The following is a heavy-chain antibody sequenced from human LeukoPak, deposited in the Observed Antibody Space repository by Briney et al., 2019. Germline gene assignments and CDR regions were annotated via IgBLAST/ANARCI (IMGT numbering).Heavy chain of an antibody. CDR3: ARHYRDSSGYYYHFDY. CDR2: INHSGST. D-gene: IGHD3-22*01. J-gene: IGHJ4*02. V-gene: IGHV4-34*01. Sequence: SETLSLTCAVYGGSFSGYYWSWIRQPPGKGLEWIGEINHSGSTNYNPSLKSRVTISVDTSKNQFSLKLSSVTAADTAVYYCARHYRDSSGYYYHFDYWGQGTLVTVSS. CDR1: GGSFSGYY.